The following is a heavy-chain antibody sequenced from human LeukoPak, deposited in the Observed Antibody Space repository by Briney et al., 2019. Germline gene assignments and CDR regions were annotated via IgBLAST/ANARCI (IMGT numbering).Heavy chain of an antibody. CDR1: GFTFSSYA. Sequence: PGGSLRLSSAPSGFTFSSYAMRWVRQAPGKGLEWGSAIRGSGGGTYYADSVKCRFTISRDNSKNTLYLQMNSLRDEDTALYYCAKAGIGVVGYFDYWGQGTLVTVSS. CDR2: IRGSGGGT. V-gene: IGHV3-23*01. CDR3: AKAGIGVVGYFDY. D-gene: IGHD6-19*01. J-gene: IGHJ4*02.